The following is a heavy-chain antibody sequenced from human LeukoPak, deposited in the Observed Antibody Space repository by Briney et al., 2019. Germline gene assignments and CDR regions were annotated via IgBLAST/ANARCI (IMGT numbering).Heavy chain of an antibody. Sequence: SETLSLTCTVSGASISSSSHFWGWIRQPPGKGLEWIGRIYTSGSTNYNPSLKSRVTISVDTSKNQFSLKLSSVTAADTAVYYCAMSYDFWSGPRVGFDIWGQGTMVTVSS. CDR1: GASISSSSHF. V-gene: IGHV4-39*07. D-gene: IGHD3-3*01. CDR3: AMSYDFWSGPRVGFDI. J-gene: IGHJ3*02. CDR2: IYTSGST.